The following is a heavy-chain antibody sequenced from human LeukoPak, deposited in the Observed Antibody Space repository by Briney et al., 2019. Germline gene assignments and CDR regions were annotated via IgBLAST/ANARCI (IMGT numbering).Heavy chain of an antibody. J-gene: IGHJ4*02. V-gene: IGHV1-69*02. CDR1: GGTFSSYT. CDR2: IIPILGIA. Sequence: SVKVSCKASGGTFSSYTISWVRQAPGQGLEWMGRIIPILGIANYAQKFQGRVTITADKSTSTAYMELSSLRSENTAVYYCARAPTGDPLLDYWGQGSLVTVSS. CDR3: ARAPTGDPLLDY.